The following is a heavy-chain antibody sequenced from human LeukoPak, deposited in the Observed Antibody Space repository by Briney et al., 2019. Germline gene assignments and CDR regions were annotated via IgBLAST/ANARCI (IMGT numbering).Heavy chain of an antibody. Sequence: GGSLRLSCAASGFTFSSYAMHWVRQAPGKGLEWVAVISYDGSNKYYADSVKGRFTISRDNSKNTLYLQMNSLRAEDTAVYYCAKAVSGYCTNGICYTREKYYYYYMDVWGKGTTVTVSS. CDR1: GFTFSSYA. V-gene: IGHV3-30-3*01. CDR3: AKAVSGYCTNGICYTREKYYYYYMDV. CDR2: ISYDGSNK. J-gene: IGHJ6*03. D-gene: IGHD2-8*01.